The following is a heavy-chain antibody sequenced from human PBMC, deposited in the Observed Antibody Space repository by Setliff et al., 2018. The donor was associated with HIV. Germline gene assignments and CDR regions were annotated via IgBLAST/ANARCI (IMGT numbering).Heavy chain of an antibody. V-gene: IGHV4-39*07. CDR1: GGSISGSNYY. J-gene: IGHJ4*02. Sequence: SETLSLTCTVSGGSISGSNYYWAWIRQPPGKGLEWIGSSYYSGSTYYNPSLKSRVTISIDTSKNQFSLRLSSVTAADTAVYYCARQFDWSGFFDYWGQGTLVTVSS. D-gene: IGHD3-3*01. CDR3: ARQFDWSGFFDY. CDR2: SYYSGST.